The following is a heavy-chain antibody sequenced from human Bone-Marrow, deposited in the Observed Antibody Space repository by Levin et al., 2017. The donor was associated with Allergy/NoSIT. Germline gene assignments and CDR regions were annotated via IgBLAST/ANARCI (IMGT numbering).Heavy chain of an antibody. J-gene: IGHJ4*02. CDR1: GFTFSTYG. CDR3: AKESPQGSSSSGLDY. D-gene: IGHD6-6*01. V-gene: IGHV3-30*18. CDR2: ASKDRVSQ. Sequence: PGGSLRLSCAISGFTFSTYGIYWVRQAPGKGLEWVAAASKDRVSQYYADSVKGRFTLSRDDANSTLYLQMNSLRTEDTAVYYCAKESPQGSSSSGLDYWGRGTLVTVSS.